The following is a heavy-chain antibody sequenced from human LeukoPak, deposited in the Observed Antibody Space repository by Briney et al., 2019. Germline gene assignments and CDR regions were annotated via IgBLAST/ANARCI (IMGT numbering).Heavy chain of an antibody. J-gene: IGHJ4*02. D-gene: IGHD4-17*01. V-gene: IGHV3-30-3*01. Sequence: QPGRSLRLSCAASGFTFSSYAMHWVRQAPGKGLEWVAVISYDGSNKHYADSVKGRFTISRDNSKNTLYLQMNSLRAEDTAVYYCARSSSYGDYSFDYWGQGTLVTVSS. CDR3: ARSSSYGDYSFDY. CDR2: ISYDGSNK. CDR1: GFTFSSYA.